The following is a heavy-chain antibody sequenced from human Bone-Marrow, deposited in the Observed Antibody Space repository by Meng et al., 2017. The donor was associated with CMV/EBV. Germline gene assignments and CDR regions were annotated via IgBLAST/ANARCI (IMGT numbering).Heavy chain of an antibody. V-gene: IGHV4-39*01. J-gene: IGHJ6*02. Sequence: SETLSLTCTVSGGSISSSSYYWGWIRQPPGKGLEWIGSIYYSGSTYYNPSLKSRVTISVDTSKNQFSLKLSSVTAADTAVYYCARSWGGGIVVVPAAEYGMDVWGQGTTVTVSS. CDR2: IYYSGST. D-gene: IGHD2-2*01. CDR1: GGSISSSSYY. CDR3: ARSWGGGIVVVPAAEYGMDV.